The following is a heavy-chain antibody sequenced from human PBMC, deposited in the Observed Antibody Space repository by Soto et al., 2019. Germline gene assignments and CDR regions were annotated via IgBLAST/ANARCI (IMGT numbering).Heavy chain of an antibody. CDR1: GFTFSTYV. Sequence: VGSLRLSCAASGFTFSTYVMNWVRQAPGQGLEWVSSILGGGASTYYADSVKGRFTISRDNSKNTVYLQMNSLRAEDTAVYYCAKDQIQLLSYGTEVSGKDTTAPLSS. J-gene: IGHJ6*01. CDR2: ILGGGAST. D-gene: IGHD5-18*01. V-gene: IGHV3-23*01. CDR3: AKDQIQLLSYGTEV.